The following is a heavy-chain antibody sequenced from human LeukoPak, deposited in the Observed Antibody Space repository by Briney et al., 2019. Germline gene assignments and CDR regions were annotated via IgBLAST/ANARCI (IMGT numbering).Heavy chain of an antibody. J-gene: IGHJ5*02. CDR2: INPNSGGT. V-gene: IGHV1-2*02. Sequence: ASVKVSCKASGYTFTGYYMHWVRQAPGQGLEWMGWINPNSGGTNYAQKFQGRVTMTTDTSMSTAYMEMSRLTSDDTAVYYCARAGGRSWFDPWGQGTLVTVSS. CDR1: GYTFTGYY. CDR3: ARAGGRSWFDP.